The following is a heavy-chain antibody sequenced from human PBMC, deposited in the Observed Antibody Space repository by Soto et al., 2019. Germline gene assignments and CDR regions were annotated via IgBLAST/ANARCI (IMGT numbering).Heavy chain of an antibody. V-gene: IGHV3-48*03. Sequence: GSLRLSCASSGFTFSSYEMNWVRQAPGKGLEWVSYISSSGSTIYYADSVKGRFTISRDNAKNSLYLQMNSLRAEDTAVYYCARFSSGWYYWFDPWGQGTLVTSPQ. J-gene: IGHJ5*02. D-gene: IGHD6-19*01. CDR1: GFTFSSYE. CDR2: ISSSGSTI. CDR3: ARFSSGWYYWFDP.